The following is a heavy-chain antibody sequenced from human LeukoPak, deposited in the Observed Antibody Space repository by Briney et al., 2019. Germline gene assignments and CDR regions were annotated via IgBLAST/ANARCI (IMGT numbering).Heavy chain of an antibody. D-gene: IGHD1-26*01. Sequence: ASVKVSCKASGYTFTSYAMNWVRQAPGQGLEWMGWINTNTGNPTYAQGFTGRFVFSLDTSVSTAYLQISSLKAEDTAVYYCARVPIVGALGASDIWGQGTMVTVSS. CDR3: ARVPIVGALGASDI. CDR1: GYTFTSYA. CDR2: INTNTGNP. J-gene: IGHJ3*02. V-gene: IGHV7-4-1*02.